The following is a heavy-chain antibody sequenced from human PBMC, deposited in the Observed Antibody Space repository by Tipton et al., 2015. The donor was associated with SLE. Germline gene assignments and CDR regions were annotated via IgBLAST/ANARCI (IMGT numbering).Heavy chain of an antibody. CDR3: ARAKGAGSFDY. CDR2: IHISGKT. Sequence: TLSLTCSVSGGSINSYCWTWMRQSAGKGLEWIGRIHISGKTDYNPSLKSRVTMSTDTSKNQFSLKLNSVTAADTAIYYCARAKGAGSFDYWGQGTLVTVSS. J-gene: IGHJ4*02. V-gene: IGHV4-4*07. D-gene: IGHD6-19*01. CDR1: GGSINSYC.